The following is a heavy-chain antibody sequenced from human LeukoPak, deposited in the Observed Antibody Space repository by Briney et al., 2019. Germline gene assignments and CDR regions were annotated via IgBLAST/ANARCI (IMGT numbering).Heavy chain of an antibody. D-gene: IGHD3-3*01. CDR2: INPNSGDT. J-gene: IGHJ4*02. Sequence: ASVKVSCKASGYTFTGYYLHWVRQAPGQGLEWMGWINPNSGDTNYAQKSQGRVTMTRDTSISTAYMELSRLRSDDTAVYYCARGPLRFLRKHESSSIFDYWGQGTLVTVSS. V-gene: IGHV1-2*02. CDR1: GYTFTGYY. CDR3: ARGPLRFLRKHESSSIFDY.